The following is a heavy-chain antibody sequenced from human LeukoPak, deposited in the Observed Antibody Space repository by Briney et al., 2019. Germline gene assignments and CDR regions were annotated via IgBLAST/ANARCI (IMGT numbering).Heavy chain of an antibody. Sequence: WASVTVSCKASGYTFTGYYMHWVRQAPGQGLEWMGWINPNSGGTNYAQKFQGRVTMTRDTPISTAYMELSRLRSDDTAVCYCARALIVQRITMVRGANPNDYWGQGTLVTVSS. D-gene: IGHD3-10*01. CDR2: INPNSGGT. J-gene: IGHJ4*02. CDR3: ARALIVQRITMVRGANPNDY. CDR1: GYTFTGYY. V-gene: IGHV1-2*02.